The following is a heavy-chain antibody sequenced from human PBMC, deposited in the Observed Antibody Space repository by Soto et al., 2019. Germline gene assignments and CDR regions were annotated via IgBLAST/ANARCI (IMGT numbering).Heavy chain of an antibody. D-gene: IGHD2-15*01. V-gene: IGHV3-74*01. J-gene: IGHJ4*02. CDR3: VRTSLVVAAATREDY. CDR2: INSDGSST. Sequence: GGSLRLSCAASGFTFDSHSMSWVRQAPGKGLEWVSRINSDGSSTSYADSVKGRFTISRDNAKNTLYLQMNSLRAEDTAVYYCVRTSLVVAAATREDYWGQGTLVTVSS. CDR1: GFTFDSHS.